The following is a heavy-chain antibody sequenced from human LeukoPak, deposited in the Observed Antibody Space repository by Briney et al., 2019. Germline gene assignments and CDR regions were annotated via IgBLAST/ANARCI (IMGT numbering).Heavy chain of an antibody. CDR1: GGTFSSYA. J-gene: IGHJ4*02. V-gene: IGHV1-69*05. D-gene: IGHD4-17*01. CDR2: IIPIFGTA. CDR3: AREDPNYGDYVLCY. Sequence: GSSVKVSCKASGGTFSSYAISWVRQAPGQGLELMGRIIPIFGTANYAQKFQGSVTITTDESTSTAYMELSSLRSEDTAVYYCAREDPNYGDYVLCYWGQGTLVTVSS.